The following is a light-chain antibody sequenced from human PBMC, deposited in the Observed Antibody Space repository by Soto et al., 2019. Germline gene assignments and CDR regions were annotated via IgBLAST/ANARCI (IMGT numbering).Light chain of an antibody. Sequence: EIVLTQSPGTLSLSTGERATLSCRASQSVSSSYLAWYQQKPGQAPRLLIYGASSRATGIPDRFSGSGSGTDFTLTISRLEPEDFAVYYCQQYGSSPWTFGQGTKADIK. CDR3: QQYGSSPWT. V-gene: IGKV3-20*01. CDR1: QSVSSSY. J-gene: IGKJ1*01. CDR2: GAS.